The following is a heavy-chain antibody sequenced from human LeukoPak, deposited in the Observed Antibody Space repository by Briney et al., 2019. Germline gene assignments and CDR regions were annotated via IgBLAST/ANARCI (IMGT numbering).Heavy chain of an antibody. CDR2: ITATGDTA. Sequence: GGSLSLSCVAAGFTFTTCGMSWIRQAPGKGREWVAIITATGDTAYYADSGKGRFTISRDNSRNTVYMQMDSMRAEDTAIYFCPGDRNSDWYSPLDYWGQACQVTVSP. CDR1: GFTFTTCG. V-gene: IGHV3-23*01. D-gene: IGHD6-19*01. CDR3: PGDRNSDWYSPLDY. J-gene: IGHJ4*02.